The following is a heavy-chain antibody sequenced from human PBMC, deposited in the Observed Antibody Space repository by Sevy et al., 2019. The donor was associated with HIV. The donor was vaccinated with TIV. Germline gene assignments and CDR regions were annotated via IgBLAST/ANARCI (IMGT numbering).Heavy chain of an antibody. V-gene: IGHV3-33*01. J-gene: IGHJ4*02. Sequence: GGSLRLSCAASGFSYSGYGMHWVRQAPGKGLEWVAVIWYDGSNKEYADSVKGRFTKSRDNSKNNFYRQMNSLRAEDTAVYYCVRESIAVAGIGYYFEYWSQETLVTVPS. D-gene: IGHD6-19*01. CDR3: VRESIAVAGIGYYFEY. CDR1: GFSYSGYG. CDR2: IWYDGSNK.